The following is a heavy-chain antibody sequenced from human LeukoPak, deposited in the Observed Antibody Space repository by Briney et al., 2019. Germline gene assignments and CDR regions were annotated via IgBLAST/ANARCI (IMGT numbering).Heavy chain of an antibody. CDR2: INGGNGET. CDR3: ARGWWDLGEIPF. CDR1: GYTFSAYV. J-gene: IGHJ4*02. Sequence: GASVKVSCKGSGYTFSAYVLHWVRHAPGQSLEWMGWINGGNGETRYSENFHGRVTITRDAPAKTSYMELSSLGLEDTAVYYCARGWWDLGEIPFWGQGTLVTVSS. D-gene: IGHD1-26*01. V-gene: IGHV1-3*01.